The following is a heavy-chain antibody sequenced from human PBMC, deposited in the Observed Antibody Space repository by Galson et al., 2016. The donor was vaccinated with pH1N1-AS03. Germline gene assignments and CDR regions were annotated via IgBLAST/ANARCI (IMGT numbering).Heavy chain of an antibody. Sequence: QSGAEVKKPGESLRVSCTGYGYSFSNYWIGWVRQLPGKGLEWMGFIYCGDSDTRYGPSFQGRVTFSADKSTNTAYLQWSRLQASDTAIYYCARVIPGAGFHFDSWGQGTLVTVSS. V-gene: IGHV5-51*03. CDR3: ARVIPGAGFHFDS. CDR2: IYCGDSDT. CDR1: GYSFSNYW. J-gene: IGHJ4*02. D-gene: IGHD6-19*01.